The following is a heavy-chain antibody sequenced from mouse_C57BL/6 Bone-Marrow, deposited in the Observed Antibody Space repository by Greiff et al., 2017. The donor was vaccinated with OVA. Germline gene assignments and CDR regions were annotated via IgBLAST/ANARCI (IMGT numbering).Heavy chain of an antibody. Sequence: QVQLQQSGAELVKPGASVKISCKASGYAFSSYWMNWVKQRPGKGLEWIGQIYPGDGDTNYNGKFKGKATLTADKSSSTAYMQLSSLTSEDSAVYFCARRGRDAYYFDDWGQGTTLTVSS. D-gene: IGHD3-3*01. CDR1: GYAFSSYW. CDR2: IYPGDGDT. CDR3: ARRGRDAYYFDD. J-gene: IGHJ2*01. V-gene: IGHV1-80*01.